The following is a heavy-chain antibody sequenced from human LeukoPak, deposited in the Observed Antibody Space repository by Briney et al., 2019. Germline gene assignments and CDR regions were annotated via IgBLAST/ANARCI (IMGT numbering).Heavy chain of an antibody. CDR2: MYYSGST. Sequence: SENLSLTCTVSGGSISSGDYYWSWIRQPPGKGLEWIAYMYYSGSTYYNPSLKSRVTMSADTSKNQFSLKLSSVTAADTAVYYCARPYYYDSRIDPWGQGTLVTVSS. CDR3: ARPYYYDSRIDP. D-gene: IGHD3-22*01. CDR1: GGSISSGDYY. V-gene: IGHV4-30-4*01. J-gene: IGHJ5*02.